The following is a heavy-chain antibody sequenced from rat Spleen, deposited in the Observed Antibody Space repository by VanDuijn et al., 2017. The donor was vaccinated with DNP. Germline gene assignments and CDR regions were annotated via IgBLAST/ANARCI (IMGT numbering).Heavy chain of an antibody. D-gene: IGHD1-12*01. CDR2: ISFDGRST. Sequence: EVKLVESGGGLVQPGRSLKLSCAGSGFTFSDYYMAWVRQTPTKGLDWVATISFDGRSTFYRDSVRGRVTIPRENAKSVLFLEMGSLRSEDTATSYCARHDYDRPNDFYGMDVWVQGTSVIVSS. V-gene: IGHV5-7*01. CDR3: ARHDYDRPNDFYGMDV. J-gene: IGHJ4*01. CDR1: GFTFSDYY.